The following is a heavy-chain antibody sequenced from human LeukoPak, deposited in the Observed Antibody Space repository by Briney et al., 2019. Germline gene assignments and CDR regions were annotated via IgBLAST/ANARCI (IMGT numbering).Heavy chain of an antibody. CDR1: GFTVSSKY. D-gene: IGHD1-26*01. CDR3: ARERDSGSSPPYCFDY. V-gene: IGHV3-66*01. CDR2: IYSGGST. J-gene: IGHJ4*02. Sequence: PGGSLRLSCAASGFTVSSKYMSWVRQAPGKGLEWVSVIYSGGSTYYADSVKGRFTISRDNSKNTLYLQMNSLRAEDTAVYYCARERDSGSSPPYCFDYWGQGTLVTVSS.